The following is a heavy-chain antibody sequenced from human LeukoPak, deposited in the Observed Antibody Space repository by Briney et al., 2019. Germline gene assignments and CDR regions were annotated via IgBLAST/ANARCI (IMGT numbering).Heavy chain of an antibody. CDR1: GGSISSYY. CDR2: IYTSGST. J-gene: IGHJ6*03. CDR3: ARETSQKGAHYMDV. V-gene: IGHV4-4*07. D-gene: IGHD3-16*01. Sequence: KSSETLSLTCTVSGGSISSYYWSWIRQPAGKGLEWIGRIYTSGSTNYNPSFKSRVTMSVDTSKNQFSLKLSSVTAADTAVYYCARETSQKGAHYMDVWGKGTTITISS.